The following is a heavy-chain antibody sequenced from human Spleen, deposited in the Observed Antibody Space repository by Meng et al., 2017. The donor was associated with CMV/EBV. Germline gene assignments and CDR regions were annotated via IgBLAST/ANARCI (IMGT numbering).Heavy chain of an antibody. CDR3: ARGRYPSPGPYFDF. CDR2: ISAYNGNT. Sequence: ASVKVSCKASGYTFTSYGISWVRQAPGPGLEWMGWISAYNGNTNYAQKFQDRITITTDESTNTAHMELSSLRSDDTAVYYCARGRYPSPGPYFDFWVQGTLVTVSS. J-gene: IGHJ4*02. V-gene: IGHV1-18*01. CDR1: GYTFTSYG. D-gene: IGHD2-15*01.